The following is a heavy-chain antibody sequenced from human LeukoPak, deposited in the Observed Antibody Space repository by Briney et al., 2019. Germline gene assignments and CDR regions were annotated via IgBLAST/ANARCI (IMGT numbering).Heavy chain of an antibody. D-gene: IGHD3-10*01. CDR2: INSDGSST. J-gene: IGHJ4*02. Sequence: QPGGSLRLSCAASGIRFSGYWMHWVRQAPGKGLVWVSRINSDGSSTFYADSVKGRFTTSRDNAENTVYLQMNSLRADDTAVYYCARIPGGSGSQYDYWGQGTLVIVSS. CDR3: ARIPGGSGSQYDY. CDR1: GIRFSGYW. V-gene: IGHV3-74*01.